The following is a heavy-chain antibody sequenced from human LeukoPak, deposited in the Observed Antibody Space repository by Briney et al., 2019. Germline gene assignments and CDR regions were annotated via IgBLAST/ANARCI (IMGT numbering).Heavy chain of an antibody. V-gene: IGHV3-53*01. CDR3: ARESAVAAEGDYFDY. D-gene: IGHD6-19*01. J-gene: IGHJ4*02. CDR2: IYSGGST. Sequence: GGSLRLSCAASGFTVSSNYMSWVRQAPGKGLEWVSVIYSGGSTYYADPVKGRFTISRDNSKNTLYLQMNSLRAEDTAVYYCARESAVAAEGDYFDYWGQGTLVTVSS. CDR1: GFTVSSNY.